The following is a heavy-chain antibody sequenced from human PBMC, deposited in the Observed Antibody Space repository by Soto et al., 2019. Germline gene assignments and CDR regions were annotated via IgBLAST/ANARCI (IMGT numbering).Heavy chain of an antibody. Sequence: SETLSLTCSVSGGSVSSGTYYWSWIRQPPGKGLEWIGYIYYRGSTKYNPSLKSRVTMSVDTSKNQFSLRLNSATAAGTAVYYCARSYTLMVSTLGFWGQGTLVTVSS. CDR2: IYYRGST. CDR1: GGSVSSGTYY. V-gene: IGHV4-61*01. D-gene: IGHD5-12*01. CDR3: ARSYTLMVSTLGF. J-gene: IGHJ4*02.